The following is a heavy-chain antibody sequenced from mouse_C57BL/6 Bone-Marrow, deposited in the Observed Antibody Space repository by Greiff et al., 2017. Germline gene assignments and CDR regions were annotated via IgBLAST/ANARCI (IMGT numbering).Heavy chain of an antibody. V-gene: IGHV1-61*01. J-gene: IGHJ3*01. D-gene: IGHD3-2*02. Sequence: QVQLQQPGAELVRPGSSVTLSCKASGYTFTSYWMDWVKQRPGQGLEWIGNIYPSDSETNYNQKFKDKATLTVDKSSSTAYMQLSSLTSEDSAVYYCATAQANAYWGQGTLVTVSA. CDR3: ATAQANAY. CDR1: GYTFTSYW. CDR2: IYPSDSET.